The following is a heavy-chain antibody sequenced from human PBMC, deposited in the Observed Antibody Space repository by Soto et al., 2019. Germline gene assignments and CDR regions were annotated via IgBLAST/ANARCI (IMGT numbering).Heavy chain of an antibody. D-gene: IGHD2-15*01. V-gene: IGHV3-13*01. CDR2: IGTAGDT. J-gene: IGHJ5*02. CDR3: ARGAHCSGGSCYSGWFDP. CDR1: GFTFSSYD. Sequence: EVQLVESGGGLVQPGGSLRLSCAASGFTFSSYDMHWVRQATGKGLEWVSAIGTAGDTYYPGSVKGRFTIPRENVKNSLYLQMNSLRAGDTAVYYCARGAHCSGGSCYSGWFDPWGQGTLVTVSS.